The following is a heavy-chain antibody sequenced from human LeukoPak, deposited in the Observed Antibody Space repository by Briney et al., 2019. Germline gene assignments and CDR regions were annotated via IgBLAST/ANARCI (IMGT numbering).Heavy chain of an antibody. J-gene: IGHJ4*02. CDR3: AKDHLFDY. Sequence: GGSLRLSCAASGFTFRNYGMHWVRQAPGKGLEWVAFIRYDGSNEVYADHVKGRFAISRDNSKNTLYLQMNSLRAEDTAVYYCAKDHLFDYWGQGTLVTVSS. CDR1: GFTFRNYG. CDR2: IRYDGSNE. V-gene: IGHV3-30*02.